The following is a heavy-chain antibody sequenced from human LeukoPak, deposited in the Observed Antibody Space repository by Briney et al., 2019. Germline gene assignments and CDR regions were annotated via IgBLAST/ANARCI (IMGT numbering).Heavy chain of an antibody. Sequence: SETLSLTCTVSTYSISSGYYWGWIRQPPGKGLEWIGNIYHNGNTYYNPSLKSRVTISVDTSKKQFSLKLRTATAADTAVYYCARYDRSGYSLELWGQGTLVTVSS. CDR2: IYHNGNT. V-gene: IGHV4-38-2*02. D-gene: IGHD3-22*01. J-gene: IGHJ4*02. CDR1: TYSISSGYY. CDR3: ARYDRSGYSLEL.